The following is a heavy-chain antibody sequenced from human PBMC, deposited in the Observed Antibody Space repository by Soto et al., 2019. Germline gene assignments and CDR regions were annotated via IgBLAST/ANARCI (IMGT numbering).Heavy chain of an antibody. D-gene: IGHD3-3*01. Sequence: VGSLRLSGAGSGFTFGTYSMNWVRQAAGKGLEWIAYISYDSDTIQYADSVKGRFTISRDNAKNSPYLQMNSLRDEDTAVYYCARLYYDYVWGQGTTVTVSS. CDR2: ISYDSDTI. CDR1: GFTFGTYS. J-gene: IGHJ6*02. V-gene: IGHV3-48*02. CDR3: ARLYYDYV.